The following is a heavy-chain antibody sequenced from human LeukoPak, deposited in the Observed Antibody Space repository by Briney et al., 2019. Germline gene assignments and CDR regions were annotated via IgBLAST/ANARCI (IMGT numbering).Heavy chain of an antibody. CDR2: IYHSGST. J-gene: IGHJ5*02. D-gene: IGHD3-9*01. CDR3: ARLGGDTYYDILTGYNWFDP. V-gene: IGHV4-38-2*01. CDR1: GYSISSGYY. Sequence: SETLSLTCAVSGYSISSGYYWGWIRQPPGKGLEWIGSIYHSGSTYYNPSLKSRVTISVDTSKNQFSLKLSSVTAADTAVYYCARLGGDTYYDILTGYNWFDPWGQGTLVTVSS.